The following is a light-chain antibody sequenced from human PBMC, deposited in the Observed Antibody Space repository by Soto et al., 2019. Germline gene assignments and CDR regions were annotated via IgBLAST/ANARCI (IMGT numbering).Light chain of an antibody. CDR3: SSYTSTSTAL. Sequence: QSALTQPASVSGSPGQSITISCTGTGSDVGGYNFVSWYQQHPGKAPKLIIYDVSDRPSGVSNRFSGSKSGNTASLTISGLQAEDEADYYCSSYTSTSTALFGGGPKLTVL. J-gene: IGLJ2*01. CDR2: DVS. CDR1: GSDVGGYNF. V-gene: IGLV2-14*01.